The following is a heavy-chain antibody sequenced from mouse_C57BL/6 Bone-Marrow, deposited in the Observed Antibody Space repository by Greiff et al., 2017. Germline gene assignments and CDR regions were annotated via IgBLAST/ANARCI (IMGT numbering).Heavy chain of an antibody. V-gene: IGHV1-74*01. Sequence: QVQLQQPGAELVKPGASVKVSCKASGYTFTSYWMHWVKQRPGQGLEWIGRIHPSDSDTNYNQKFKGKATLTVDKSSSTAYMQLSSLTSEDSAVYYCAISPSYYSPVVATGYFDVWGTGTTVTVSS. CDR2: IHPSDSDT. CDR1: GYTFTSYW. J-gene: IGHJ1*03. CDR3: AISPSYYSPVVATGYFDV. D-gene: IGHD1-1*01.